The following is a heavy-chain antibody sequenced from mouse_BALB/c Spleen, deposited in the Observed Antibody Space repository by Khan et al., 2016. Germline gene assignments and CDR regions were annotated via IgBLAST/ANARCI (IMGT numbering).Heavy chain of an antibody. CDR2: ISSGGST. CDR1: GFTFSSYA. D-gene: IGHD2-1*01. V-gene: IGHV5-6-5*01. Sequence: EVELVESGGGLVKPGGSLKLSCAASGFTFSSYAMSWVRQTPEKRLEWVASISSGGSTYYPDSVKGRFTISRDNARNILNLQMSSLRSEDTAMYYRAREDYGNYGDYFDYWGQGTTLTVSS. CDR3: AREDYGNYGDYFDY. J-gene: IGHJ2*01.